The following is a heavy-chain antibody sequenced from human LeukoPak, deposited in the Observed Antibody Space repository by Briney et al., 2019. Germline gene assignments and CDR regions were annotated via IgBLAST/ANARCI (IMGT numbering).Heavy chain of an antibody. V-gene: IGHV3-13*01. D-gene: IGHD3-22*01. Sequence: GGSLRLSCAASGFTFSTYDMHWVRQATGKGLEWVSAIDTTGDTHYADSVKGRFTISRDNSMNTMYLQMNSLRAEDTAVYYCAKDGSPYYFDSSETYYFDYWGQGTLVTVSS. CDR2: IDTTGDT. CDR3: AKDGSPYYFDSSETYYFDY. J-gene: IGHJ4*02. CDR1: GFTFSTYD.